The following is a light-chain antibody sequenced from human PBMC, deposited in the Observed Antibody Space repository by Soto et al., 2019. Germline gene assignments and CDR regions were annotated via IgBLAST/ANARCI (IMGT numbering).Light chain of an antibody. Sequence: QSALTQPASVSGSPGQSITISCTGTSSDVCAYNYDSWYQQYPGEAPKVIIYDVSHRPAGVSNRFSGSKSGNTASLTISGLQTQDEADYYCSSYTSATTYVFGTG. CDR1: SSDVCAYNY. V-gene: IGLV2-14*01. CDR2: DVS. J-gene: IGLJ1*01. CDR3: SSYTSATTYV.